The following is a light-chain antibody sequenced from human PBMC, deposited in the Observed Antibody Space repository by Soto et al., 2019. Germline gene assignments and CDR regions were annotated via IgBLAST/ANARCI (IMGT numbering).Light chain of an antibody. CDR1: SNDIGAYNY. J-gene: IGLJ1*01. Sequence: QSVLTQPPSASGSPGQSVTISCTGTSNDIGAYNYVSWYQQYPGKAPKLIIYEVFRRPSGVPDRFSGSKSGNTASLTVSGLQPEDEADYYCSSYAGRETGVFGTGTKVTV. V-gene: IGLV2-8*01. CDR3: SSYAGRETGV. CDR2: EVF.